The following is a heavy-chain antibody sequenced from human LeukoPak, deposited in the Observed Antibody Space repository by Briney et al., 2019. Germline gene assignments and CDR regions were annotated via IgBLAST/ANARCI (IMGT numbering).Heavy chain of an antibody. V-gene: IGHV1-18*01. J-gene: IGHJ4*02. CDR1: GYTFTSYG. CDR2: ISAYNGNT. Sequence: GPSVKVSCKASGYTFTSYGISWVRQAPGQGLEWMGWISAYNGNTNYAQKLQGRVTMTTDTSTSTAYMELRSLRSDDTAVYYCARDGIVVVPAATWNDYWGQGTLVTVSS. CDR3: ARDGIVVVPAATWNDY. D-gene: IGHD2-2*01.